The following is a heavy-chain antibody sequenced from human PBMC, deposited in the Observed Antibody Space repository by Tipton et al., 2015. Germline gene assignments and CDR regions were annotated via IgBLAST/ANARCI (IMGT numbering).Heavy chain of an antibody. CDR2: RYYSGST. V-gene: IGHV4-61*01. CDR3: ARDLKLTGYYYGMDV. Sequence: TLSLTCTVSGGSVSSGSYYWSWIRQPPGKGLEWIGYRYYSGSTKYSPSLKSRVTISVDTSNNQFSLNLNSVTAEDTAVYYCARDLKLTGYYYGMDVWGQGTTVTVSS. CDR1: GGSVSSGSYY. D-gene: IGHD3-9*01. J-gene: IGHJ6*02.